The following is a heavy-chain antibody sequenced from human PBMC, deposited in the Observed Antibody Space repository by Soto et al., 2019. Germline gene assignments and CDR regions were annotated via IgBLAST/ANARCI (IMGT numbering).Heavy chain of an antibody. Sequence: QVQLQESGPGLVKPSETLSLTCTVSGGSIISGYWRWIRQPPWKGLEWIGYISYSWNTNYNTSIKSRVTMSVDTPKTQFSLRLSSVSTADTAVYYSEGLRCYAGSPIDYWGQGTLVTVSS. CDR1: GGSIISGY. V-gene: IGHV4-59*01. D-gene: IGHD2-15*01. CDR2: ISYSWNT. CDR3: EGLRCYAGSPIDY. J-gene: IGHJ4*02.